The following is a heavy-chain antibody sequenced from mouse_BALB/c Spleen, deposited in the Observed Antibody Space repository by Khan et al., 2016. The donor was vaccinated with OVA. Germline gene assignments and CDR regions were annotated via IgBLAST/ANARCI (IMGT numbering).Heavy chain of an antibody. CDR2: TNPTNGRT. D-gene: IGHD1-1*01. Sequence: VQLQESGAELVKAGASVKMSCKASGYTFTSYWMHWVKQRLRQGLERFAETNPTNGRTYTKEKFKSKATQAGDTTSSTAYMLLSGPTFEDSAVYYCARIKKIVATYFDYWGQGTTLTVSS. CDR1: GYTFTSYW. J-gene: IGHJ2*01. CDR3: ARIKKIVATYFDY. V-gene: IGHV1S81*02.